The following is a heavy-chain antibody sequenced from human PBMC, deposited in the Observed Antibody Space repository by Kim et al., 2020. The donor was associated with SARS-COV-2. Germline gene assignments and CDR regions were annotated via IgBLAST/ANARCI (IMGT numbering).Heavy chain of an antibody. D-gene: IGHD6-19*01. J-gene: IGHJ4*02. CDR1: GGSISSGDYY. CDR3: ARDAGAGGWYGLGVDY. V-gene: IGHV4-30-4*01. Sequence: SETLSLTCTVSGGSISSGDYYWSWIRQPPGKGLEWIGYIYYSGSTYYNPSLKSRVTISVDTSKNQFSLKLSSVTAADTAVYYCARDAGAGGWYGLGVDYWGQGTLVTVSS. CDR2: IYYSGST.